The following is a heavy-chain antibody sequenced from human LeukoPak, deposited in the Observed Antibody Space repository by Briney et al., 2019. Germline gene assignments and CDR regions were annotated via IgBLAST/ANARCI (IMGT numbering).Heavy chain of an antibody. D-gene: IGHD6-19*01. CDR3: ARLPGIAVAD. CDR2: IYTSGST. J-gene: IGHJ4*02. CDR1: GGSISSGSYY. Sequence: PSQTLSLTCTVFGGSISSGSYYWSWIRQPAGKGLEWIGRIYTSGSTNYNPSLKSRVTISVDTSKNQFSLKLSSVTATDTAVYYCARLPGIAVADWGQGTLVTVSS. V-gene: IGHV4-61*02.